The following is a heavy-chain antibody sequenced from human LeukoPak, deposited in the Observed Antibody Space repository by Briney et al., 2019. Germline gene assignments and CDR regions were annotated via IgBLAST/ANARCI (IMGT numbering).Heavy chain of an antibody. CDR3: AKDRDDSSGYWPLGDI. J-gene: IGHJ4*02. CDR1: GFTFSSYA. V-gene: IGHV3-23*01. CDR2: ISCSGGNT. Sequence: GGSLRLSCAASGFTFSSYAMSWGRQAPGWGPEWVSPISCSGGNTFHEDSVKGRFTISRDNFKNTLYLQMNSLRAEDTAVYYCAKDRDDSSGYWPLGDIWGQGTLVTVSS. D-gene: IGHD3-22*01.